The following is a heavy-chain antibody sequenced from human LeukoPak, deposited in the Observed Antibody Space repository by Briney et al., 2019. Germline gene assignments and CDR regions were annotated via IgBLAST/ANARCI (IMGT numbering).Heavy chain of an antibody. CDR2: LSGYTGHT. V-gene: IGHV1-18*04. Sequence: ASVKVSCKASGYTFTSYGINWVRQAPGQGLEWLGWLSGYTGHTNYVQKIQGRVTMTTDTTSNTAYMELRSLRSDDTAVYYCGRGPGIAVAGVFDYWGQGSLVTVSS. D-gene: IGHD6-19*01. J-gene: IGHJ4*02. CDR3: GRGPGIAVAGVFDY. CDR1: GYTFTSYG.